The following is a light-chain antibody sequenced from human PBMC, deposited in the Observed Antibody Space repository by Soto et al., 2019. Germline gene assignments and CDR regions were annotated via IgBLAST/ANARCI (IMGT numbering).Light chain of an antibody. CDR3: QQDGWSRST. CDR1: QSVSSSY. J-gene: IGKJ3*01. Sequence: EIVLTQSPGTLSLSPGERATLSCRASQSVSSSYLAWYQQKPGQPPSLLIYGASSRATGIPGRFSGSGSGTDFTLTISAPEPEDFPVYYCQQDGWSRSTVGTGTKVDSK. V-gene: IGKV3-20*01. CDR2: GAS.